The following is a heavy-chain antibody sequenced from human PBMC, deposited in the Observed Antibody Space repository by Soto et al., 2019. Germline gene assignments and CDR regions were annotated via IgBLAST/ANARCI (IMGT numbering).Heavy chain of an antibody. V-gene: IGHV3-9*01. D-gene: IGHD6-19*01. CDR3: VIDKGSYRSSAIFDN. Sequence: EVQLVESGGGLVQPGRSLRLSCAASGFTFDDYAMHWVRQAPGKGLEWVSGLSWNSGSIGYADSVKGRFTISRDNAKNSLYLQMNGLRPEDTAFYYCVIDKGSYRSSAIFDNWGQGTLVTVSS. CDR1: GFTFDDYA. CDR2: LSWNSGSI. J-gene: IGHJ4*02.